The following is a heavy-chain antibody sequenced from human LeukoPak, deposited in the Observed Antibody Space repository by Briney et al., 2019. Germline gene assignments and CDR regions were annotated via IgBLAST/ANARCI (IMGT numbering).Heavy chain of an antibody. J-gene: IGHJ4*02. V-gene: IGHV4-34*01. CDR2: INHSGST. D-gene: IGHD3-10*01. CDR3: ARHSYYYGSGSNYKGQIDY. CDR1: GGSFSGYY. Sequence: TSETLSLTCAVYGGSFSGYYWSWIRQPPGKGLEWIGEINHSGSTNYNPSLKSRVTISVDTSKNQFSLKLSSVTAADTAVYYCARHSYYYGSGSNYKGQIDYWGQGTLVTVSS.